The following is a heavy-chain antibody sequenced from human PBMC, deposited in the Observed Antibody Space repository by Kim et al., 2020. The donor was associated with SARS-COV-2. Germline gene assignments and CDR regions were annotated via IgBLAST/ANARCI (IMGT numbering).Heavy chain of an antibody. D-gene: IGHD3-3*01. Sequence: GGSLRLSCAASGFTFDDYAMHWVRQAPGKGLEWVSLISGDGGSTYYADSVKGRFTISRDNSKNSLYLQMNSLRTEDTALYYCAKDVLRFLGKGGFDYWGQGTLVTVSS. J-gene: IGHJ4*02. CDR2: ISGDGGST. V-gene: IGHV3-43*02. CDR3: AKDVLRFLGKGGFDY. CDR1: GFTFDDYA.